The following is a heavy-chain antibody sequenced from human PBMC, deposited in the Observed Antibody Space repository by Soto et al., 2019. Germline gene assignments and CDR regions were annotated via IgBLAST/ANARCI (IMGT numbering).Heavy chain of an antibody. V-gene: IGHV4-31*03. CDR3: ARDRSWYYGSGSYLRYFDY. Sequence: SETLSLTCTVSGGSISSGGYYWSWIRQHPGKGLEWIGYIYYSGSTYYNPSLKSRVTISVDTSKNQFSLKLSSVTAADTAVYYCARDRSWYYGSGSYLRYFDYWGQGTLVTVSS. CDR1: GGSISSGGYY. J-gene: IGHJ4*02. CDR2: IYYSGST. D-gene: IGHD3-10*01.